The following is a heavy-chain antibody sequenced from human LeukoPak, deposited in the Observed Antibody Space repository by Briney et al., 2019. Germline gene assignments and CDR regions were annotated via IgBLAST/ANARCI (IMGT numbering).Heavy chain of an antibody. V-gene: IGHV4-38-2*02. Sequence: SETLSLTCTVSGYSISSGYYWGWIRQPPGKGLEWIGSIYHSGSTYYNPSLKSRVTISVDTSKNQFSLKLSSVTAADTAVYYCARGPDRSKTNYWGQGALVTVSS. D-gene: IGHD3-22*01. CDR2: IYHSGST. CDR1: GYSISSGYY. J-gene: IGHJ4*02. CDR3: ARGPDRSKTNY.